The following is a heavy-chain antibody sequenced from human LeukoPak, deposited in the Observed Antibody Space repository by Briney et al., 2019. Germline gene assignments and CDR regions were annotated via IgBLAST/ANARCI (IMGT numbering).Heavy chain of an antibody. Sequence: SVKVSCKASGYTFNTYGISWVRQAPGQGLEWMGGIIPIFVTANYAQKFQGRVTITADESTSTAYMELSSLRSEDTAVYYCARGGWSGDSSSWFPSWFDPWGQGTLVTVSS. CDR1: GYTFNTYG. CDR2: IIPIFVTA. J-gene: IGHJ5*02. V-gene: IGHV1-69*13. D-gene: IGHD6-13*01. CDR3: ARGGWSGDSSSWFPSWFDP.